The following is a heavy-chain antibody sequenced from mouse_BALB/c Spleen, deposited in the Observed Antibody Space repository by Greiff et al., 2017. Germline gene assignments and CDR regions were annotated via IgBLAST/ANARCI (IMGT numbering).Heavy chain of an antibody. D-gene: IGHD1-2*01. CDR3: AREDYYGYVTYDYAMDY. Sequence: QVQLKESGPGLVAPSQSLSITCTVSGFSLTSYGVHWVRQPPGKGLEWLGVIWAGGSTNYNSALMSRLSISKDNSKSQVFLKMNSLQTDDTAMYYCAREDYYGYVTYDYAMDYWGQGTSVTVSS. CDR1: GFSLTSYG. J-gene: IGHJ4*01. CDR2: IWAGGST. V-gene: IGHV2-9*02.